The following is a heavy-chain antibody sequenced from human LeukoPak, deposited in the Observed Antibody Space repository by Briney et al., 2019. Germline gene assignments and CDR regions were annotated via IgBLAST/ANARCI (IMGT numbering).Heavy chain of an antibody. CDR3: ATDGGSPRYYFDY. V-gene: IGHV1-18*01. CDR2: ISAYNGNT. CDR1: GYTFTNYG. D-gene: IGHD3-16*01. J-gene: IGHJ4*02. Sequence: ASVKVSCKASGYTFTNYGITWVRQAPGQGLEWMGWISAYNGNTNYAQNLQGRVSMTTDTSTSPAYMELRSLRSDDTAVYYCATDGGSPRYYFDYWGQGTLVTVSS.